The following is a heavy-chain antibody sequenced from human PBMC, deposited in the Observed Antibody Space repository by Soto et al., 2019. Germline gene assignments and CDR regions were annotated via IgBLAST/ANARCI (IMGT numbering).Heavy chain of an antibody. Sequence: PGESLKISCNGSAYSFTNYWIGWVRQMPGKGLEWMGSIYPGDSDIQYSPSHQGQVTISADKSINTAYLQWSSLKASDSAMYYCPRTASGHYNEGFVYWVQGTQVTVSS. CDR1: AYSFTNYW. CDR2: IYPGDSDI. J-gene: IGHJ4*02. D-gene: IGHD3-3*01. CDR3: PRTASGHYNEGFVY. V-gene: IGHV5-51*01.